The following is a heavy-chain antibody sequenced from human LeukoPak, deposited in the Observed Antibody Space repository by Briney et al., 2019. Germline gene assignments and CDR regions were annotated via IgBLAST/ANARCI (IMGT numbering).Heavy chain of an antibody. Sequence: SETLSLTCTVSGGSISSYYWSWIRQPPGKGLEWIGYIYYSGSTNYNPSLKSRVTISVDTSKNQFSLKLSSVTAADTAVYYCARGRRGYDHLGQASHFDYWGQGTLVTVSS. V-gene: IGHV4-59*01. D-gene: IGHD5-12*01. J-gene: IGHJ4*02. CDR1: GGSISSYY. CDR3: ARGRRGYDHLGQASHFDY. CDR2: IYYSGST.